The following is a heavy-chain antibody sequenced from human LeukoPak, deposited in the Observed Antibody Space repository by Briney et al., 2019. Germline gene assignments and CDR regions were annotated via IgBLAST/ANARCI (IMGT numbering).Heavy chain of an antibody. CDR3: ATTRGYSYGTTDY. Sequence: SETLSLTCTVSGGSISSSSYYWGWIRQPPGKGLEWIGSIYYSGSTYYNPSLKSRVTISVDTSKNQFSLKLSSVTAADTAVYYCATTRGYSYGTTDYWGQGTLVTVPS. D-gene: IGHD5-18*01. CDR2: IYYSGST. V-gene: IGHV4-39*01. J-gene: IGHJ4*02. CDR1: GGSISSSSYY.